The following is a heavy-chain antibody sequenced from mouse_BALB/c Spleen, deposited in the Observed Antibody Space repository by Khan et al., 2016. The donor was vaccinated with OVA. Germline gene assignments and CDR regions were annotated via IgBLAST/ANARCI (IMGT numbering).Heavy chain of an antibody. D-gene: IGHD2-3*01. CDR2: IYHSGSI. V-gene: IGHV3-1*02. CDR3: VRDGNDMDY. Sequence: EVQLQESGPDLVKPSQSLSLTCTVTGYSITSGYSWHWIRQFPGNKLEWMGYIYHSGSIKYNPSLKSRFSITRDTSKNLFFLQLNSVTTEDTATYYCVRDGNDMDYWGQGTSVTVSS. CDR1: GYSITSGYS. J-gene: IGHJ4*01.